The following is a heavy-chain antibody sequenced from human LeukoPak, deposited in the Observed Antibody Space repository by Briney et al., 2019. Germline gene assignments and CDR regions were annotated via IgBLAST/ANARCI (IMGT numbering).Heavy chain of an antibody. D-gene: IGHD5-24*01. J-gene: IGHJ6*02. CDR3: AKDRTRLQSGGNYYYGMDV. CDR2: SSGSGGST. Sequence: GGSLRLSCAASGFTFTNYAMSWVRQAPGKGLERVSTSSGSGGSTYDADTVKGRFTISRDNSKNTLYLQMNSLRAEDTAVYYCAKDRTRLQSGGNYYYGMDVWGQGTTVTVSS. CDR1: GFTFTNYA. V-gene: IGHV3-23*01.